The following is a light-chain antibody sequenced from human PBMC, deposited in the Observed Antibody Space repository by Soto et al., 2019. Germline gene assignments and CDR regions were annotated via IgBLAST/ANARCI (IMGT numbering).Light chain of an antibody. V-gene: IGKV1-5*01. CDR2: DAS. CDR3: QQYNPFLT. CDR1: RSIGDC. Sequence: IQMTQTPSTLSASLGDRVTITCRASRSIGDCWAWYQQKPGKAPKLLIYDASSLESGVPSRFSGSGSGTEFTLTISSLQPDDSATYYCQQYNPFLTFGGGTKVDIK. J-gene: IGKJ4*01.